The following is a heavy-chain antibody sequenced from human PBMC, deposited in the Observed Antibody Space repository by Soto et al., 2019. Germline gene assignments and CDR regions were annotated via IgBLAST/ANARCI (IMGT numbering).Heavy chain of an antibody. J-gene: IGHJ5*02. CDR3: ARDCSSTSCYAYP. Sequence: QVQLVQSGAEVKKPGSSVKVSCKASGGTFSSYTISWVRQAPGQGLEWMGRIIPILGIANYAQKFQGRVTITADKSTSTAYRELSSLRSEDPAVYYCARDCSSTSCYAYPWGQGTLVTVSS. D-gene: IGHD2-2*01. CDR2: IIPILGIA. CDR1: GGTFSSYT. V-gene: IGHV1-69*08.